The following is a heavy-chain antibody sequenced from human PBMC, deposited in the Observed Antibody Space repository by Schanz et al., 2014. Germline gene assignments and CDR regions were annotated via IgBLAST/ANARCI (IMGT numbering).Heavy chain of an antibody. Sequence: EVQLVESGGGLLQPGGSLRLSCAASGFTFGTFWMSWVRQAPGKGLEWVANINQDGSDKSYVDSVKGRFTISRDNAKNSLHLQIIIFRDAATADNYRGRDTLAYHAFDPWAQGRLATVSS. V-gene: IGHV3-7*03. CDR2: INQDGSDK. CDR1: GFTFGTFW. J-gene: IGHJ5*02. CDR3: GRDTLAYHAFDP.